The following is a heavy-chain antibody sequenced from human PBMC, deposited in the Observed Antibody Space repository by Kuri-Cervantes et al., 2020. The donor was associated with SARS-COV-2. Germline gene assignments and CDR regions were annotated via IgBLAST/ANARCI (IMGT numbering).Heavy chain of an antibody. Sequence: GSLRLSCTVSGGSVRSGSYYWGWIRQPPGKGLEWIGSIYYSGSTYYNPSLKSRVTISVDTSKNQFSLKLSSVTAADTAVYYCARHLWSDGMDVWGQGTTVTVSS. CDR1: GGSVRSGSYY. D-gene: IGHD2-8*02. J-gene: IGHJ6*02. CDR3: ARHLWSDGMDV. CDR2: IYYSGST. V-gene: IGHV4-39*01.